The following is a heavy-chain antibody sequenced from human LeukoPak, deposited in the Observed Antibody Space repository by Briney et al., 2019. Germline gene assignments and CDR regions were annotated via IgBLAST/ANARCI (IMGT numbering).Heavy chain of an antibody. CDR2: IYYSGST. D-gene: IGHD3-16*01. CDR3: AREEGGPGFDY. Sequence: PSETLSLTCTVSGGSISSSNYYWGWIRQPPGKGLEWIGYIYYSGSTNYNPSLKSRVTISVDTSKNQFSLKLSSVTAADTAVYYCAREEGGPGFDYWGQGTLVTVSS. V-gene: IGHV4-61*05. J-gene: IGHJ4*02. CDR1: GGSISSSNYY.